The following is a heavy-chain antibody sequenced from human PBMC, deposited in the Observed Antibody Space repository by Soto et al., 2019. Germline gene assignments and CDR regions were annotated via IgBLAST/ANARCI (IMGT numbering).Heavy chain of an antibody. J-gene: IGHJ3*02. CDR3: ANERNDAFDI. CDR1: GFTFDDYA. CDR2: ISWNSGSI. Sequence: EVQLVESGGGLVQPGRSLRLSCAASGFTFDDYAMHWVRQAPGKGLEWVSGISWNSGSIGYADSVKGRFTISRDNAKNSLYLQMNSLRAEDTALYYCANERNDAFDIWGQGTMVTVSS. V-gene: IGHV3-9*01.